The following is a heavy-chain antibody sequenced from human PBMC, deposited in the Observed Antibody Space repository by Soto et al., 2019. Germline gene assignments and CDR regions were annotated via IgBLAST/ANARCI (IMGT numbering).Heavy chain of an antibody. CDR2: IIPIFGTA. D-gene: IGHD6-13*01. J-gene: IGHJ6*02. Sequence: SVKVSCKASGGTFSSYAISWVRQAPGQGLEWMGGIIPIFGTANYAQKFQGRVTITADESTSTAYMELSSLRSEDTAVYYCATDVGSSWSTLYYYGMDVWGQGTTVTVSS. V-gene: IGHV1-69*13. CDR1: GGTFSSYA. CDR3: ATDVGSSWSTLYYYGMDV.